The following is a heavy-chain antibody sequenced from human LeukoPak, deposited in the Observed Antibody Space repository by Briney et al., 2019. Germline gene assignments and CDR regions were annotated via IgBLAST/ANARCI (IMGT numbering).Heavy chain of an antibody. CDR3: ARASDGWSIDY. D-gene: IGHD5-24*01. CDR2: VTYDGSSA. Sequence: GGSLRLSCAASGYSFTSFWIHWVRQVPGKGLVWVSYVTYDGSSATYADSVKGRFTISRDNAYNTVYLQMNSLRAEDTAIYYCARASDGWSIDYWGQGTLVTVSS. CDR1: GYSFTSFW. V-gene: IGHV3-74*01. J-gene: IGHJ4*02.